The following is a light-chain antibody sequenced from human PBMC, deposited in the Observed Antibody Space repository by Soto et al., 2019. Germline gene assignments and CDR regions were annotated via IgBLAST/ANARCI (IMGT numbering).Light chain of an antibody. V-gene: IGKV3D-15*01. Sequence: EIVLTQSPGTLSVSPGDRVTLSCRASQSISINLAWYQHKPGQAPRLLIHAGSTRATGIPARISGSGSGTEFTLTISSLQSEDFALYFCQQHNNWPITFGQGTRLEIK. CDR1: QSISIN. CDR2: AGS. CDR3: QQHNNWPIT. J-gene: IGKJ5*01.